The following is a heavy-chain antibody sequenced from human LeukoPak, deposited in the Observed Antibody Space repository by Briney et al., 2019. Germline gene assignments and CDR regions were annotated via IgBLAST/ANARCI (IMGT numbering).Heavy chain of an antibody. CDR2: ISAYNGNT. CDR3: ARDLCSGDLLCYFDY. Sequence: ASVKVSCKASGYTFTSYGISWMRQAPGQGLEWMGWISAYNGNTNYAQKLQGRVTMTTDTSTSTAYMELRSLRSDDTAVYYCARDLCSGDLLCYFDYWGQGTLVTVSS. CDR1: GYTFTSYG. J-gene: IGHJ4*02. V-gene: IGHV1-18*01. D-gene: IGHD2-15*01.